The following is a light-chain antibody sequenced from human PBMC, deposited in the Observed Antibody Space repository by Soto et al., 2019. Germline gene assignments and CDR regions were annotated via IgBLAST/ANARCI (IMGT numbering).Light chain of an antibody. CDR3: QQYNSYWT. V-gene: IGKV1-5*01. CDR2: DAS. CDR1: QSISSW. J-gene: IGKJ1*01. Sequence: DLQMTQSPSTLSASVGDRVTITCRASQSISSWLAWYQQKPGKAPKLLIYDASSLESGVPSRLSGSGSGTEFTLTISSLQPDDFATYYCQQYNSYWTFGQGTKVEIK.